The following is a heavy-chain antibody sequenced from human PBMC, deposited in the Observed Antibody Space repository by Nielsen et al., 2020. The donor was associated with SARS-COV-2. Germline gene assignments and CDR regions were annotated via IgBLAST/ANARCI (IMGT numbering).Heavy chain of an antibody. CDR1: GFTFGNYW. V-gene: IGHV3-74*01. D-gene: IGHD3-10*01. J-gene: IGHJ6*02. CDR3: ARDWSDGKIWLDKFHGMDV. Sequence: GESLKISCAASGFTFGNYWMHWVRQAPGKGLVWVSRINEDGSDTSYADSVKGRFTISRDNGKNTLFLQMNSLRAEDTAVYYCARDWSDGKIWLDKFHGMDVWGQGTTVSVSS. CDR2: INEDGSDT.